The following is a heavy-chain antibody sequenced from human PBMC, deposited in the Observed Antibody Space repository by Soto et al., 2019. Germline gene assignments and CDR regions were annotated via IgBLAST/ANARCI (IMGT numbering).Heavy chain of an antibody. CDR2: IYYSGST. Sequence: LSLTCTVSGGSISSYYWSWIRQPPGKGLEWIGYIYYSGSTNYNPSLKSRVTISVDTSKNQFSLKLSSVTAADTAVYYCARRYGASFDYWGQRTLVTVSS. V-gene: IGHV4-59*01. CDR3: ARRYGASFDY. CDR1: GGSISSYY. J-gene: IGHJ4*02. D-gene: IGHD4-17*01.